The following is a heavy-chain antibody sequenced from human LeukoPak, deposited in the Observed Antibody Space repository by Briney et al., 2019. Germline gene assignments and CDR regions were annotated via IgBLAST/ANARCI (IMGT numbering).Heavy chain of an antibody. CDR1: GFTFSSYS. J-gene: IGHJ6*04. V-gene: IGHV3-21*01. CDR2: ISSSSSYI. D-gene: IGHD2-2*01. CDR3: ARDTSAAYYGMDV. Sequence: GGSLRLSCAASGFTFSSYSMNWVRQAPGKGLEWVSSISSSSSYIYYADSVKGRFTISRDNAKNSLYLQMNSLRAEDTAVYYCARDTSAAYYGMDVWGKGTTVTVSS.